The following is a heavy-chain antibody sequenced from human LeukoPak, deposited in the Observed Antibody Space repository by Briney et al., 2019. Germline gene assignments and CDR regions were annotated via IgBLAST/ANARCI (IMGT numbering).Heavy chain of an antibody. V-gene: IGHV1-69*13. Sequence: ASVKVFCKASGGTFSSYAISWVRQAPGQGLEWMGGIIPIFGTANYAQKFRGRVTITADESTSTAYMELSSLRSEDTAVYYCARAPQVGSSWSYYYYGMDVWGQGTTVTVSS. CDR2: IIPIFGTA. J-gene: IGHJ6*02. D-gene: IGHD6-13*01. CDR1: GGTFSSYA. CDR3: ARAPQVGSSWSYYYYGMDV.